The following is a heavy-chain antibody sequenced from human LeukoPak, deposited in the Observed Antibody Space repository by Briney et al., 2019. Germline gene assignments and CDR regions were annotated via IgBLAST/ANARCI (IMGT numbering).Heavy chain of an antibody. CDR3: ARGFLEWLLYRGYYYMDV. J-gene: IGHJ6*03. CDR1: GGTFSSYV. CDR2: IIPIFGTA. V-gene: IGHV1-69*05. Sequence: SVKVSCKASGGTFSSYVISWVRQAPGQGLEWMGGIIPIFGTANYAQKFQGRVTITTDESTSTAYMELSSLRSEDTAVYYCARGFLEWLLYRGYYYMDVWGKGTTVTVSS. D-gene: IGHD3-3*01.